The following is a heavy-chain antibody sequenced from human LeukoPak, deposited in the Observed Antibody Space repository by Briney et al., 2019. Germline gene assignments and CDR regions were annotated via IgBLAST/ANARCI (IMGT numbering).Heavy chain of an antibody. CDR1: GYSFTSYW. Sequence: GESLKISCKGSGYSFTSYWIGWVRQMPGKGLEWMGIIYPGDSDTRYSPSFQGQVTISADKSISTAYLQWSSLKASDPAMYYCARHRILPYYYDSSGYFVDYWGQGTLVTVSS. D-gene: IGHD3-22*01. J-gene: IGHJ4*02. CDR2: IYPGDSDT. V-gene: IGHV5-51*01. CDR3: ARHRILPYYYDSSGYFVDY.